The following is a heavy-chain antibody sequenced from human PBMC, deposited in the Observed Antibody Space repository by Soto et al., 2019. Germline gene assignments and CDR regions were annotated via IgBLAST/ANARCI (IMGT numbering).Heavy chain of an antibody. J-gene: IGHJ6*03. Sequence: GGSLRLSCAASGFTFSDYYMSWIRQAPGKGLEWVSYISSSGSTIYYADSVKGRFTISRDNAKNSLYLQMNSLRAEDTAVYYCARANYGSGSYYLYYYYYMDVWGKGTTVTVSS. CDR1: GFTFSDYY. V-gene: IGHV3-11*01. CDR2: ISSSGSTI. CDR3: ARANYGSGSYYLYYYYYMDV. D-gene: IGHD3-10*01.